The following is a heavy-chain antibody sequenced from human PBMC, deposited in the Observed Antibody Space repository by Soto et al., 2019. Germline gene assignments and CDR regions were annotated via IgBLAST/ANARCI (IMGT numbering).Heavy chain of an antibody. V-gene: IGHV1-8*01. J-gene: IGHJ6*02. D-gene: IGHD3-16*01. CDR1: GYTFTSYD. CDR2: MNPNSGNT. CDR3: ARVSPLTYYYYYGMGV. Sequence: GASVKVSCKASGYTFTSYDINWVRQTTGQGLEWMGWMNPNSGNTGYAQKFQGRVTMTRNTSISTAYMELSSLRSEDTAVYYCARVSPLTYYYYYGMGVWGQGTTVTVSS.